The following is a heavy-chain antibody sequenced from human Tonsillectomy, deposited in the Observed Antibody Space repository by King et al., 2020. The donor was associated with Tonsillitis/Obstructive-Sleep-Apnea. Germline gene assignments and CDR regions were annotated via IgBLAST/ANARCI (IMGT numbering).Heavy chain of an antibody. CDR3: ARPGDDLGFDF. CDR2: IRSVGSHT. CDR1: GFTFSDYL. V-gene: IGHV3-11*05. J-gene: IGHJ4*02. D-gene: IGHD3-16*01. Sequence: VQLVESGGGLGKPGGSLRLACAVSGFTFSDYLMSWIRHAPGKGLEWLSYIRSVGSHTSYADSVKGRFTISRANANNLLYLQMDSLRAEDTAIYYCARPGDDLGFDFWGQGALVTVST.